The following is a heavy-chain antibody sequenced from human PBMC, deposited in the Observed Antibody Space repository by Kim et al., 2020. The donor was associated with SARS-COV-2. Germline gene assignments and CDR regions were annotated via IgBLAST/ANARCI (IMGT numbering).Heavy chain of an antibody. V-gene: IGHV4-34*01. CDR2: INHSGST. J-gene: IGHJ6*03. CDR1: GGSFSGYY. D-gene: IGHD6-19*01. CDR3: ARGTRQWLSRHYYYYMDV. Sequence: SETLSLTCAVYGGSFSGYYWSWIRQPPGKGLEWIGEINHSGSTNYNPSLKSRVTISVDTSKNQFSLKLSSVTAADTAVYYCARGTRQWLSRHYYYYMDVWGTTVTVSS.